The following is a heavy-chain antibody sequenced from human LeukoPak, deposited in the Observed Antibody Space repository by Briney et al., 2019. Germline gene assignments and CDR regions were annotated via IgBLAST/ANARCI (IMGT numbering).Heavy chain of an antibody. D-gene: IGHD2-15*01. CDR1: GFTFRTYG. J-gene: IGHJ4*02. CDR2: ISGNAIST. V-gene: IGHV3-23*01. Sequence: GGSLRLSCAASGFTFRTYGMTWVRQAPGKGLEWVSSISGNAISTYYADSVKGRFTISRDNSKNTLYLQMNSLRAEDTAVYFCAKGAATRFFDYWGQGTLVTVSS. CDR3: AKGAATRFFDY.